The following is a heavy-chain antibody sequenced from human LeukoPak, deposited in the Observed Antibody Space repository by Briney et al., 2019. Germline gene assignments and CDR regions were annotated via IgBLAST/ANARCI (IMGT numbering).Heavy chain of an antibody. J-gene: IGHJ4*02. CDR3: TRENWYIDY. Sequence: GGSLRLSCAASEFPFNGYWMSWVRQAPGKGLEWVANIKQDGSEKYYVDSVKDRFTISRDNAKNSLCLQMNSLRAEDAAVYYCTRENWYIDYWGQGNLVTVSS. CDR1: EFPFNGYW. V-gene: IGHV3-7*01. CDR2: IKQDGSEK.